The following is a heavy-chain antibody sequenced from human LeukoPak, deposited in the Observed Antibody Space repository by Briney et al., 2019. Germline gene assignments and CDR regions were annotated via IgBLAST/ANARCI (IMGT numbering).Heavy chain of an antibody. J-gene: IGHJ4*02. V-gene: IGHV3-30*18. Sequence: GGSLRLSCAASGFTFSSYGMHWVRHAPGKGLEWVAVISYEGSNKYYADSVKGRFTISRDNSKNTLYLQMNSLRAEDTAVYYCAKPLPMVRGVTISPFDYWGQGTLVTVSS. CDR2: ISYEGSNK. CDR3: AKPLPMVRGVTISPFDY. CDR1: GFTFSSYG. D-gene: IGHD3-10*01.